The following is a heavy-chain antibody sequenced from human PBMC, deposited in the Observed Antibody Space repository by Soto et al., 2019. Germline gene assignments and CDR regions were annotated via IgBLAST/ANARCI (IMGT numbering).Heavy chain of an antibody. V-gene: IGHV1-2*02. CDR3: MRDGLVSSAKYYFDY. D-gene: IGHD6-13*01. CDR1: GYTFTDCY. J-gene: IGHJ4*02. Sequence: QVQLVQSGAEVKKPGPSVRVSCKASGYTFTDCYVHWVRQAPGQGLEWMGWINPKSGGTNIAQRFKGRVNMTRDMSISTAYMELNSLKSDDTAVYYCMRDGLVSSAKYYFDYWGQGTLVTVSS. CDR2: INPKSGGT.